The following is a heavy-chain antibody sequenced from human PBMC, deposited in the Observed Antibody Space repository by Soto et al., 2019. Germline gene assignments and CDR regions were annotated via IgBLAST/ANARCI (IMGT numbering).Heavy chain of an antibody. J-gene: IGHJ4*02. CDR2: IIPIFGTA. D-gene: IGHD3-22*01. V-gene: IGHV1-69*01. CDR3: AGSTYYYDSSGYSPFDY. Sequence: QVQLVQSGAEVKKPGSSVKVSCKASGGTFSSYAISWVRQAPGQGLEWMGGIIPIFGTANYAQKFQGRVTITADESTSTAYMELSSLRSEDTAVYYCAGSTYYYDSSGYSPFDYWGQGTLVPVSS. CDR1: GGTFSSYA.